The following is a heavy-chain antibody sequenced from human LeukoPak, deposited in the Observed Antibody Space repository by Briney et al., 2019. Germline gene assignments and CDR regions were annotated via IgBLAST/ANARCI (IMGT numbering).Heavy chain of an antibody. Sequence: SETLSLTCAVYGGSFSGYYWSWIRQPPGKGLEWIGYIYYSGSTNYNPSLKSRVTISVDTSKNQFSLKLSSVTAADTAVYYCARGGMTIFGVVIGRAFDYWGQGTRVTVSS. CDR2: IYYSGST. CDR3: ARGGMTIFGVVIGRAFDY. D-gene: IGHD3-3*01. J-gene: IGHJ4*02. CDR1: GGSFSGYY. V-gene: IGHV4-59*01.